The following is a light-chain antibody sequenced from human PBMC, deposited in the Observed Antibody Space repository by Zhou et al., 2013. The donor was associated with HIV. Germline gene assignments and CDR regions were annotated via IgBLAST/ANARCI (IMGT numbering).Light chain of an antibody. CDR1: QAISDF. V-gene: IGKV1-8*01. CDR2: AAS. J-gene: IGKJ5*01. Sequence: AIRMTQSPSSLSASTGDRVTITCRASQAISDFLAWYQQSPGKAPKLLIYAASTLQSGVPSRFSANGSGTDFTLTISCLQSEDFATYYCQQYFGSPSFGQGTRLDIK. CDR3: QQYFGSPS.